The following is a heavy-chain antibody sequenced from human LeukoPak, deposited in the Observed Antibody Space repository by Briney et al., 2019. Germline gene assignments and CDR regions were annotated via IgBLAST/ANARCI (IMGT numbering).Heavy chain of an antibody. CDR2: MNPNSGDT. J-gene: IGHJ5*02. CDR1: GYTFTTNY. CDR3: ATDQYTSSSGRFDP. V-gene: IGHV1-2*02. Sequence: ASVKVSCKASGYTFTTNYMHWVRQAPGQELEWMGWMNPNSGDTKYAQKFQGRVTMTRDTSITTAYMELSRLRSDDTAVYYCATDQYTSSSGRFDPWGQGSLVTVSS. D-gene: IGHD6-6*01.